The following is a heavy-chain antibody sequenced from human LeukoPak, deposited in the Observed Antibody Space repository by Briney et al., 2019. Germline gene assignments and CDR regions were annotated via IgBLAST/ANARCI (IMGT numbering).Heavy chain of an antibody. CDR1: GFSFGDYA. Sequence: GGSLRLSCAASGFSFGDYALHWVRQAPGKGLEWLSGIIWNSGTIGYAASVNRRFTISRDNAKNSLYLQMNSLRPEDTALYYCVKARDTGGYYYRGDFDYWGQGTLVTVSS. J-gene: IGHJ4*02. D-gene: IGHD3-22*01. CDR2: IIWNSGTI. V-gene: IGHV3-9*01. CDR3: VKARDTGGYYYRGDFDY.